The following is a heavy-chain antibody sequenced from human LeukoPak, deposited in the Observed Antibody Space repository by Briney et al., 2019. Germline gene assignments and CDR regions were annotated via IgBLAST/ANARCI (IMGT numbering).Heavy chain of an antibody. V-gene: IGHV1-69*13. CDR2: IIPIFGTA. J-gene: IGHJ6*02. Sequence: SVKVSCKASGGTFSSYAISWVRQAPGQGLEWMGGIIPIFGTANYAQKFQGRVTITADESTSTAYMEPSSLRSEDTAVYYCARDRSAMVTSYYYYGMDVWGQGTTVTVSS. CDR1: GGTFSSYA. CDR3: ARDRSAMVTSYYYYGMDV. D-gene: IGHD5-18*01.